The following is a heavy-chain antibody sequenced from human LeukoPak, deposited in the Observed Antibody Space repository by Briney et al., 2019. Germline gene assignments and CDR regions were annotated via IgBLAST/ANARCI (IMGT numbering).Heavy chain of an antibody. CDR3: AKEGSSGWFDY. D-gene: IGHD6-19*01. CDR1: GFTVSSNY. Sequence: GGSLRLSCAASGFTVSSNYMSWVRQAPGKGLEWVSVIYSGGSTYYEHSLKGRFTISRDTSKNTLYLQMNSLRAEDTAVYYCAKEGSSGWFDYWGQGTLVTVSS. V-gene: IGHV3-53*01. CDR2: IYSGGST. J-gene: IGHJ5*01.